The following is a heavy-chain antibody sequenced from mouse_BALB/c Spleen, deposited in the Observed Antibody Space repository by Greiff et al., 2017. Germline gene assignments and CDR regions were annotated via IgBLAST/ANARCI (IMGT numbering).Heavy chain of an antibody. CDR1: GFNIKDYY. V-gene: IGHV14-4*02. CDR3: NAFYGSNAMDY. Sequence: EVQLQQSGAELVRSGASVKLSCTASGFNIKDYYMHWVKQRPEQGLEWIGWIDPENGDTEYAPKFQGKATMTADTSSNTAYLQLSSLTSEDTAVYYCNAFYGSNAMDYWGQGTSVTVSS. D-gene: IGHD1-1*01. CDR2: IDPENGDT. J-gene: IGHJ4*01.